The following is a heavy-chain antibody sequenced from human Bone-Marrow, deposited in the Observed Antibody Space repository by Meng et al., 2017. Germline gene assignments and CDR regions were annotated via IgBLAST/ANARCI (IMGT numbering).Heavy chain of an antibody. CDR2: INPKSGDT. CDR3: ARDEDISAAGKLFGDY. D-gene: IGHD6-25*01. Sequence: QVQLVQSGAEVQKPGASVKASCKASGYTFTGYYMHWVRRAPGQGLGWMGRINPKSGDTHYAQKFQARVTMTGDTSISTAYMELSGLRSDDTAMYYCARDEDISAAGKLFGDYWGQGTLVTVSS. V-gene: IGHV1-2*06. CDR1: GYTFTGYY. J-gene: IGHJ4*02.